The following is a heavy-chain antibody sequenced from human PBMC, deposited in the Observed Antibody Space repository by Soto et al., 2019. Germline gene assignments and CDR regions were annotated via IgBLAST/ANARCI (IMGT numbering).Heavy chain of an antibody. Sequence: EVELVETGGGLIQPGGSLRLSCAVSGFTVSSNSMRWVRQAPGKGLEWVSLIYADGGTYYGDSVKGRFTISRDTSKNTVSLQMTSLRADDTAVYYCARVNSILGAPCQDWGQGTLVTVSS. D-gene: IGHD3-16*01. CDR3: ARVNSILGAPCQD. J-gene: IGHJ1*01. V-gene: IGHV3-53*02. CDR2: IYADGGT. CDR1: GFTVSSNS.